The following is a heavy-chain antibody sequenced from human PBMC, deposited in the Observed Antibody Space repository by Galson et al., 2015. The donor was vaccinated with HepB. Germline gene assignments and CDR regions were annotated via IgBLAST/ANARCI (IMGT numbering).Heavy chain of an antibody. J-gene: IGHJ6*02. CDR3: ARDFEGGIVVVPAATQRRGYYYYGMDV. CDR1: GFTFSSYG. CDR2: IWYDGSNK. Sequence: SLRLSCAASGFTFSSYGMHWVRQAPGKGLEWVAVIWYDGSNKYYADSVKGRFTISRDNSKNTLYLQMNSLRAEDTAVYYCARDFEGGIVVVPAATQRRGYYYYGMDVWGQGTTVTVSS. D-gene: IGHD2-2*01. V-gene: IGHV3-33*01.